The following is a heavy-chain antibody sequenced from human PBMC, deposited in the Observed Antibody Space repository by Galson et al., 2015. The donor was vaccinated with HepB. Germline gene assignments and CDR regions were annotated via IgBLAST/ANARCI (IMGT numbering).Heavy chain of an antibody. V-gene: IGHV3-21*01. CDR3: AREQSAYCGGDCYYFDY. J-gene: IGHJ4*02. CDR2: ISSSSSYI. CDR1: GFTFSSYS. Sequence: SLRLSCAASGFTFSSYSMNWVRQAPGKGLEWVSSISSSSSYIYYADSVKGRFTISRDNAKNSLYLQMNSLRAEDTAVYYCAREQSAYCGGDCYYFDYWGQGTLVTVSS. D-gene: IGHD2-21*01.